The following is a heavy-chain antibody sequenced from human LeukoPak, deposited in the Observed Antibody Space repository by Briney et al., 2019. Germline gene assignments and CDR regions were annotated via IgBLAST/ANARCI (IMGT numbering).Heavy chain of an antibody. J-gene: IGHJ4*02. CDR2: TWSDGTEK. Sequence: GGSLRLSCAASGFTFNSYGMHWVRQAPGKGLEWVAVTWSDGTEKYYADSVKGRFAISRDDSNKMVYLQMNSLRVEDTAVCYCAKDIERGFDYTNSLDYWGQGTLVTVSS. D-gene: IGHD4-11*01. V-gene: IGHV3-33*06. CDR1: GFTFNSYG. CDR3: AKDIERGFDYTNSLDY.